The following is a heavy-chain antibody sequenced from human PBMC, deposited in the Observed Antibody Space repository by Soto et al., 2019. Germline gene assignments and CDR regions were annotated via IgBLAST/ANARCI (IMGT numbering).Heavy chain of an antibody. V-gene: IGHV1-2*04. CDR1: GYTFTGYY. J-gene: IGHJ4*02. CDR3: SRSEGDVWVGELFPFDY. D-gene: IGHD3-10*01. CDR2: INPNSGGT. Sequence: QVQLVQSGAEVKKPGDSLKVSCKASGYTFTGYYMHWVRQAPGQGLDWMGWINPNSGGTNYAQKFLGCVTRTRDTYISKDYMELSRLRSDDTAVYYCSRSEGDVWVGELFPFDYWGQGTLVTVSS.